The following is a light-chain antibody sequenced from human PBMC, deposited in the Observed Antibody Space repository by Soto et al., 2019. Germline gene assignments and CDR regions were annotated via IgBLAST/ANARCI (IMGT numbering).Light chain of an antibody. CDR3: QQLNSYPSKVT. CDR1: QGISSY. CDR2: AAS. Sequence: IQLTQSPSSLSASVGDRVTITCRASQGISSYLAWYQQKPGKAPKLLIYAASTLQSGVPSRFSGSGSGTDFTLTISSLQPEDFATDYCQQLNSYPSKVTFGGGTKVEIK. J-gene: IGKJ4*01. V-gene: IGKV1-9*01.